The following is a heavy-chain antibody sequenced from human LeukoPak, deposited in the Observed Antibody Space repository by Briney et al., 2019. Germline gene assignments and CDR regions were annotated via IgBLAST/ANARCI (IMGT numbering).Heavy chain of an antibody. CDR3: SKLGVASADS. J-gene: IGHJ4*02. CDR1: GFSFSDYE. Sequence: GGSLRLSCAASGFSFSDYEMNWVRQAPGKGLEWVSNISPSGGTKYYADSVKGRFTISRDNAKNSLYLQMNSLRAEDTGVYYCSKLGVASADSWGQGTLVTVSS. CDR2: ISPSGGTK. D-gene: IGHD6-19*01. V-gene: IGHV3-48*03.